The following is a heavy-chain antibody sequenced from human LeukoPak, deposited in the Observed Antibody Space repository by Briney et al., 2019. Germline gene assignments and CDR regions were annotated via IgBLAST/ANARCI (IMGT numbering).Heavy chain of an antibody. CDR2: IIPIFGTA. CDR3: ASVSWGLGKPSTDGYTNDY. J-gene: IGHJ4*02. D-gene: IGHD5-24*01. Sequence: SLKVSCKPSVGTFSSYAISWVPPTPGQGLERMGGIIPIFGTANYAQKFQGRVTITAAESTSTAYMELSSLRSEDTAVYYCASVSWGLGKPSTDGYTNDYWGQRTLVTVSS. CDR1: VGTFSSYA. V-gene: IGHV1-69*13.